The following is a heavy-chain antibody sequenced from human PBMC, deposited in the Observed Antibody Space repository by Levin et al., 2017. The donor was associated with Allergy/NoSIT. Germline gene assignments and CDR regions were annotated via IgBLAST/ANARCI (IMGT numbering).Heavy chain of an antibody. Sequence: AASVKVSCAASGFTFSSHWMSWVRQAPGKGLEWVANIKQDGSEKYYVDSVKGRFTISRDNAKNSLYLQMSSLRAEDTAVYYCARGQNSHIVGATDYWGQGTLVTVSS. D-gene: IGHD1-26*01. V-gene: IGHV3-7*01. CDR2: IKQDGSEK. J-gene: IGHJ4*02. CDR3: ARGQNSHIVGATDY. CDR1: GFTFSSHW.